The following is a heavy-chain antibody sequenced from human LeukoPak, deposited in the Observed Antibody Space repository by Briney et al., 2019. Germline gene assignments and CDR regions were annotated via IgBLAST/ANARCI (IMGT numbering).Heavy chain of an antibody. CDR1: GFTFSSYA. CDR2: IIASGVST. D-gene: IGHD6-13*01. V-gene: IGHV3-23*01. J-gene: IGHJ6*02. Sequence: GGALRLSCAASGFTFSSYAMSWGRQAPGKRLEWVSAIIASGVSTYYADSLKGRFTISRDNSTNTLYLKMKSLRAAETAVYYCATDQGYSSTWLYGMDVWGQGTTVTVSS. CDR3: ATDQGYSSTWLYGMDV.